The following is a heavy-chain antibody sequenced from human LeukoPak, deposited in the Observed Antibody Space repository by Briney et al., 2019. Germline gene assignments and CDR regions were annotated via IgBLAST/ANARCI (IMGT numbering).Heavy chain of an antibody. Sequence: GASVKVSCKASGYTFTGYYMHWVRQAPGQGLEWMGWINSNSGGTNYAQKFQGRVTMTRETSISTAYMELNRLTSDDTAVYYCARDFGPLPHDYWGQGTLVTVSS. D-gene: IGHD3/OR15-3a*01. J-gene: IGHJ4*02. V-gene: IGHV1-2*02. CDR1: GYTFTGYY. CDR2: INSNSGGT. CDR3: ARDFGPLPHDY.